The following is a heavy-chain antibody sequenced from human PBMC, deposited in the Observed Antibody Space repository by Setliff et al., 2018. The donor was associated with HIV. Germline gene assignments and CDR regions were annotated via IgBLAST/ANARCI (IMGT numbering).Heavy chain of an antibody. CDR1: GYTFNTYG. CDR3: ARGSYYYDSSGFDYFDY. J-gene: IGHJ4*02. CDR2: IIPIFGTA. D-gene: IGHD3-22*01. V-gene: IGHV1-69*13. Sequence: SVKVSCKASGYTFNTYGISWVRQAPGQGLEWMGGIIPIFGTANYAQKFQGRVTITADESTSTAYMELSSLRSEDTAVYYCARGSYYYDSSGFDYFDYWGQGTLVTVSS.